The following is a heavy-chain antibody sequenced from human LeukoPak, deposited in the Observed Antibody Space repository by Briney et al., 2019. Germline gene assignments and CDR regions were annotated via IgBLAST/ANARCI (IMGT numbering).Heavy chain of an antibody. J-gene: IGHJ3*02. V-gene: IGHV4-4*02. D-gene: IGHD3-22*01. CDR2: IYHSGST. Sequence: SETLSLTCAVSGGSISSSNWWSWVRQPPGKGLEWIGEIYHSGSTNYNPSLKSRVTISVDKSKNQFSLKLSSVTAADTAVYYCARVPSRLTMIGGHDAFDIWGQGTMVTVSS. CDR3: ARVPSRLTMIGGHDAFDI. CDR1: GGSISSSNW.